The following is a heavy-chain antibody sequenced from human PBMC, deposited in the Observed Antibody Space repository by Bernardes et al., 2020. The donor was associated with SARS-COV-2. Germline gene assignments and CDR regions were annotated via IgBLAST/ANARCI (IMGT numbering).Heavy chain of an antibody. CDR3: ATAVAVAGFYYYYGMDV. Sequence: ACLKVSCKVSGYTLTELSMHWVRQAPGKGLEWMGGFDPEDGETIYAQKFQGRVTMTEDTSTDTAYMELSSLRSEDTAVYYCATAVAVAGFYYYYGMDVWGQGTTVTVSS. V-gene: IGHV1-24*01. J-gene: IGHJ6*02. D-gene: IGHD6-19*01. CDR1: GYTLTELS. CDR2: FDPEDGET.